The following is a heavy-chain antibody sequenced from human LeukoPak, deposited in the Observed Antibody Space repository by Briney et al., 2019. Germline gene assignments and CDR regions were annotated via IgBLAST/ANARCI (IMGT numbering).Heavy chain of an antibody. J-gene: IGHJ3*02. V-gene: IGHV5-51*01. CDR3: ARAYTTYYYDSSGYNHDAFDI. CDR1: GYSFTSYW. Sequence: GASLKISCQGSGYSFTSYWIGWVRPMPGKGLEWMGIIYPGDSDTRYSPSFQGQVTISADKSISTAYLQWSSLKASDTAMYYCARAYTTYYYDSSGYNHDAFDIWGQGTMVTVSS. CDR2: IYPGDSDT. D-gene: IGHD3-22*01.